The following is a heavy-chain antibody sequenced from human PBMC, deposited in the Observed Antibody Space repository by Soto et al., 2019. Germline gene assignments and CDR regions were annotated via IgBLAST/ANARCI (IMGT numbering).Heavy chain of an antibody. Sequence: EVQLLESGGDLVQPGGSLRLPCAASGFTFNNYVMSWVRQAPGKGLEWVSAITGGGGETYYADSVKGRFTISRDNSKNTLYLQMNSLRAEDTAIYYCAKESGSTRPYYFDYWGQGTLVTVTS. CDR2: ITGGGGET. CDR1: GFTFNNYV. J-gene: IGHJ4*02. V-gene: IGHV3-23*01. D-gene: IGHD2-2*01. CDR3: AKESGSTRPYYFDY.